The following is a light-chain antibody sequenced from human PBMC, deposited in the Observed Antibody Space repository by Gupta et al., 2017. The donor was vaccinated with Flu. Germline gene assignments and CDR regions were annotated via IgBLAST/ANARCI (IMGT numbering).Light chain of an antibody. CDR2: DRS. J-gene: IGKJ4*01. CDR3: QLSSA. Sequence: EIVLTQSPATLSLSPGERTTLSCRASQTFPNFLAWYQHKPGQAPRLLIYDRSKRATGIPARFSGNGSGTDFFLTINSLAPEDSAVYYGQLSSAFGGGTTVEIK. CDR1: QTFPNF. V-gene: IGKV3-11*01.